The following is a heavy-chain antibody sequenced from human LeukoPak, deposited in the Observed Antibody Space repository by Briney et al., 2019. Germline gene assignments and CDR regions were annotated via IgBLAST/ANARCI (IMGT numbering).Heavy chain of an antibody. D-gene: IGHD5-18*01. CDR3: TKRRGYSFGFDYYYMDV. Sequence: SETLSLTCTVSGGSLTSTSHYWDWVRQPPGKLLEWLGSIYSSGSTYYNPSLKSRVTVSFDASKNQFSLSLASVTAADTAVYYCTKRRGYSFGFDYYYMDVWGKGTTVTISS. CDR2: IYSSGST. V-gene: IGHV4-39*01. J-gene: IGHJ6*03. CDR1: GGSLTSTSHY.